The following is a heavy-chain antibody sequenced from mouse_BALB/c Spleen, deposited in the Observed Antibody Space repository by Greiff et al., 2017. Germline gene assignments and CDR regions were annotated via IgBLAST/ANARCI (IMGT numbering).Heavy chain of an antibody. CDR1: GYSITSGYY. V-gene: IGHV3-6*02. J-gene: IGHJ4*01. CDR3: ARKVLYAMDY. Sequence: DVQLQESGPGLVKPSQSLSLTCSVTGYSITSGYYWNWIRQFPGNKLEWMGYISYDGSNNYNPSLKNRISITRDTSKNQFFLKLNSVTTEDTATYYCARKVLYAMDYWGQGTSVTVSS. CDR2: ISYDGSN.